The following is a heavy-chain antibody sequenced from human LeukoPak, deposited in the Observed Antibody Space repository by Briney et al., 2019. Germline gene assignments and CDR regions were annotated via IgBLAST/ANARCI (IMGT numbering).Heavy chain of an antibody. Sequence: GSVKVSCRASGYTFTGYYMHWVRQAPGQGLEWMGTINPSGGSTIYAQKAQGRVTMTRDTSTSTVYMELSSLRSEDTAVYYCARGGLRFFEWFQGYFDYWGQGTLVTVSS. V-gene: IGHV1-46*01. CDR3: ARGGLRFFEWFQGYFDY. CDR2: INPSGGST. J-gene: IGHJ4*02. CDR1: GYTFTGYY. D-gene: IGHD3-3*01.